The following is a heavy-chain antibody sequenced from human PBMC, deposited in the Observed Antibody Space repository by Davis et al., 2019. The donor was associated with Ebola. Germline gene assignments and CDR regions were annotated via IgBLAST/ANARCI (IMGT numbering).Heavy chain of an antibody. D-gene: IGHD2-2*02. CDR2: IIPIFGTA. CDR1: GGTFSSYA. CDR3: AREDCSSTSCYIRAGLYYYYGMDV. J-gene: IGHJ6*02. V-gene: IGHV1-69*13. Sequence: SVKVSCKASGGTFSSYAISWVRQAPGQGLEWMGGIIPIFGTANYAQKFQGRVTITADESTSTAYMELSSLRSEDTAVYYCAREDCSSTSCYIRAGLYYYYGMDVWGQGTTVTVSS.